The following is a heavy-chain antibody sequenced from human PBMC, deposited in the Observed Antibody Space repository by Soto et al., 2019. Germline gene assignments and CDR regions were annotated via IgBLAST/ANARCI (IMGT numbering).Heavy chain of an antibody. J-gene: IGHJ3*02. Sequence: GESLKISCKGSGYSFTSYWIGWVRQMPGKGLEWMGIIYPGDSDTRYSPSFQGQVTISADKSISTAYLQWSSLKASDTAMYYCARQGDPRGGDRDGRDAFDIWGQGTMVTVSS. CDR1: GYSFTSYW. CDR2: IYPGDSDT. CDR3: ARQGDPRGGDRDGRDAFDI. V-gene: IGHV5-51*01. D-gene: IGHD2-21*01.